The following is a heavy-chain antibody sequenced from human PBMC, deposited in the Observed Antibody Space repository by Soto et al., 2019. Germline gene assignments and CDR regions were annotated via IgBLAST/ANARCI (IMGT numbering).Heavy chain of an antibody. Sequence: PSETLSLTCTVSGESVKSGSYYWNWIRQAPWKGLEWIGYIHYSGNTRYNPSLKSRVAMSLDTSKNQFSLKLTSVTAADTAVYYCTRDASRDSSARGWFDPWGPGTLVTVSS. J-gene: IGHJ5*02. D-gene: IGHD6-13*01. V-gene: IGHV4-61*01. CDR2: IHYSGNT. CDR1: GESVKSGSYY. CDR3: TRDASRDSSARGWFDP.